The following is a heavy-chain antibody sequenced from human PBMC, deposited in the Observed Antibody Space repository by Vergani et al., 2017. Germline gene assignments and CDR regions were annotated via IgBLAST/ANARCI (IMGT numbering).Heavy chain of an antibody. J-gene: IGHJ4*02. CDR3: AKNLRGSGSDY. V-gene: IGHV3-30*02. Sequence: QVQLVESGGGVVQRGGSLRLSCATSGFTLSNYDMQWIRQGPGKGLEFVAFIKFDGSNQYYADSVKGRFTLSRDFSKNTLYLQMNSLRTDDTATYYCAKNLRGSGSDYWSQGTQVIVSS. CDR2: IKFDGSNQ. CDR1: GFTLSNYD. D-gene: IGHD3-10*01.